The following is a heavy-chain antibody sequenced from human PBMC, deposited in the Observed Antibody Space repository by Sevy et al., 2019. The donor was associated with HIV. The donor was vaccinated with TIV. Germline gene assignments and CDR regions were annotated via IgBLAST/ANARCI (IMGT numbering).Heavy chain of an antibody. D-gene: IGHD2-15*01. CDR2: ISSSSSYI. V-gene: IGHV3-21*01. Sequence: GGSLRLSCAASGFTFSSYNMNWVRQAPGKGLEWVSSISSSSSYIYYADSVKGRFTSSRHNAKDSLYLQMNTLRTEDTAVYYCARVVAYCSGGSCFAGYYYGMDVWGQGTTVTVSS. J-gene: IGHJ6*02. CDR1: GFTFSSYN. CDR3: ARVVAYCSGGSCFAGYYYGMDV.